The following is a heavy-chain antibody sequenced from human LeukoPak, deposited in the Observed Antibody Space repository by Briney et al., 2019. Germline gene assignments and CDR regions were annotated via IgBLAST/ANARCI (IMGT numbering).Heavy chain of an antibody. CDR1: GFTFSSYS. CDR2: ISNSGSII. D-gene: IGHD3-22*01. V-gene: IGHV3-48*01. J-gene: IGHJ5*02. Sequence: GGSLRLSCAAFGFTFSSYSMNWVRQAPGKGLEWVSYISNSGSIIYYADSVKGRFTISRDNAKNSLYLQMNSLRADDTAVYYCARRDCDSIKCRGSNWFDPWGQGTLVSVSS. CDR3: ARRDCDSIKCRGSNWFDP.